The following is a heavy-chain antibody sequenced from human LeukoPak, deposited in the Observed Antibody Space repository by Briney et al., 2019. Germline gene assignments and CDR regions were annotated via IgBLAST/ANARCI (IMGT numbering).Heavy chain of an antibody. V-gene: IGHV4-59*01. D-gene: IGHD3-22*01. CDR3: ARGIRSYYYDSSGALYYYYYMDV. CDR1: GYSISSYY. J-gene: IGHJ6*03. CDR2: IYYSGST. Sequence: SETLSLTCTVSGYSISSYYWSWIRRPPGKGLEWIGYIYYSGSTNYNPSLKSRVTISVDTSKNQFSLKLSSVTAADTAVYYCARGIRSYYYDSSGALYYYYYMDVWGKGTTVTISS.